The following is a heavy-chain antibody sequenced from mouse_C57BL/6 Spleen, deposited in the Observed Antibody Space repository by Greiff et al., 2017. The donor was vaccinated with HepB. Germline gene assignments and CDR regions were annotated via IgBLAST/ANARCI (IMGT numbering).Heavy chain of an antibody. J-gene: IGHJ2*01. CDR3: ASGGVFDY. Sequence: QVHLQQPGAELVMPGASVKLSCKASGYTFTSYWMHWVKQRPGQGLEWIGEIDPSDSYTNYNQKFKGKSTLTVDKSSSTAYMQLSSLTSEDSAVYYCASGGVFDYWGQGTTLTVSS. CDR2: IDPSDSYT. V-gene: IGHV1-69*01. CDR1: GYTFTSYW. D-gene: IGHD3-2*02.